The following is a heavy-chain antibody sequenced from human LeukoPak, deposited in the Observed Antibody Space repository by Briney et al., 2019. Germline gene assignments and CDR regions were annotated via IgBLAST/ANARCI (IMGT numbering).Heavy chain of an antibody. V-gene: IGHV4-39*01. Sequence: PSETLSLTCTVSGGSITSSSYYWGWIRQPPGKGLEWIGSIYYSGSTYYNPSLKSRVTISVDTSKNQFSLKLSSVTAADTAVYYCARRRFLEWLPRNRAFDYWGQGTLVTVSS. CDR3: ARRRFLEWLPRNRAFDY. D-gene: IGHD3-3*01. CDR2: IYYSGST. J-gene: IGHJ4*02. CDR1: GGSITSSSYY.